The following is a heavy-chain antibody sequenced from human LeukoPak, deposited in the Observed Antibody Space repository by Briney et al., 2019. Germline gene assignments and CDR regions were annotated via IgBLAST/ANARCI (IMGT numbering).Heavy chain of an antibody. CDR1: GFTFSSYG. V-gene: IGHV3-30*03. CDR3: AREDTGVAFDI. J-gene: IGHJ3*02. Sequence: GESLKISCAASGFTFSSYGMHWVRQAPGKGLEWVAVISYDGSNKYYADSVKGRFTISRDNAKNSLYLQMNSLRVEDTAVYYCAREDTGVAFDIWGQGTTVTV. D-gene: IGHD2-8*01. CDR2: ISYDGSNK.